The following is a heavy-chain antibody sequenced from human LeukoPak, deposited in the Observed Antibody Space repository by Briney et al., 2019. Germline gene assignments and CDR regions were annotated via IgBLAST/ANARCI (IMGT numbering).Heavy chain of an antibody. D-gene: IGHD7-27*01. V-gene: IGHV3-33*06. Sequence: PGGSLRLSCAASGFTFSSYGMHWVRQAPGKGLEWVAVIWYDGSNKYYADSVKGRFTISRDNSKNTLYLQMNSLRAEDTAVYYCAKDSTGGLPLAELNWGQGTLVTVSS. CDR2: IWYDGSNK. J-gene: IGHJ4*02. CDR3: AKDSTGGLPLAELN. CDR1: GFTFSSYG.